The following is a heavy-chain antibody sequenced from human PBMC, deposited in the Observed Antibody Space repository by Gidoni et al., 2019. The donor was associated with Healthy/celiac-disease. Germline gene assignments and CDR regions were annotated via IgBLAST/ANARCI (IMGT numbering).Heavy chain of an antibody. CDR1: GFTFSLHA. CDR3: AKGSIAVACTDSPFDY. J-gene: IGHJ4*02. D-gene: IGHD6-19*01. Sequence: EVQLLETGGGWVQPGGSLRRSCAASGFTFSLHAVSWVRQPPGKGQGGVSVISGSGGSTYNADSVKGRFTISRDRSKNTLYLQMNSLRAEDTAVYYCAKGSIAVACTDSPFDYWGQGTLVTVSS. CDR2: ISGSGGST. V-gene: IGHV3-23*01.